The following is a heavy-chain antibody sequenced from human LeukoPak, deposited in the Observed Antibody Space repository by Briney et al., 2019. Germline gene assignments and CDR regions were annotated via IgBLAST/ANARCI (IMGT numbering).Heavy chain of an antibody. CDR2: MNPNSGNT. CDR1: GYTFTSYD. CDR3: ARVGYYYDSSGYYYVRIIDY. D-gene: IGHD3-22*01. J-gene: IGHJ4*02. Sequence: ASVKVSCKASGYTFTSYDINWVRQATGQGLEWMGWMNPNSGNTGYAQKFQGRVTMTRNTSISTAYMELSSLRSEDTAVYYCARVGYYYDSSGYYYVRIIDYWGQGTLVTVSS. V-gene: IGHV1-8*01.